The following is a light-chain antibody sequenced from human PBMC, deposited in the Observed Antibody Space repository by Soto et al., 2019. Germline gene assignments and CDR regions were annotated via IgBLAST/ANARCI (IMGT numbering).Light chain of an antibody. CDR2: EVG. Sequence: QSALTQPASVSGSPGQSITISCTGTSSDVGGYNFVSWYQQHPGKAPKLIIYEVGNRPSGISNRFSASKSGNTASLTISGLHAEDDADYYCSSFASGTTLVFGGGTKLTVL. J-gene: IGLJ2*01. CDR1: SSDVGGYNF. CDR3: SSFASGTTLV. V-gene: IGLV2-14*01.